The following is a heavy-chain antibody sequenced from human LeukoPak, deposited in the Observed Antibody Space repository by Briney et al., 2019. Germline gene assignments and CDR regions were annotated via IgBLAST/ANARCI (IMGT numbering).Heavy chain of an antibody. V-gene: IGHV4-34*01. CDR3: TRMTTGHDY. J-gene: IGHJ4*02. CDR1: GVSFDDYY. Sequence: PSETLSLTCAVSGVSFDDYYWAWVRQTQGKGPEWIGEINHSGYTNDSPSLKSRVTLSIDTSRKQFSLNLRSVTVADAGTYYCTRMTTGHDYWGQGTLVTVSS. D-gene: IGHD4-17*01. CDR2: INHSGYT.